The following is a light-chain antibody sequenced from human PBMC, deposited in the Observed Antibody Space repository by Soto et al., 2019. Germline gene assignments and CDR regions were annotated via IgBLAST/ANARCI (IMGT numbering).Light chain of an antibody. CDR2: GAF. CDR3: QQRNIWPPVT. Sequence: DIVMTQSPATLSVSPGERATLSCRASQSVSSNLAWYQQKPGQAPRLLIYGAFNRAAGIPARFSGSGSGTDFTLTISSLEPEDSAVYYCQQRNIWPPVTFGQGTRLEIK. V-gene: IGKV3-11*01. CDR1: QSVSSN. J-gene: IGKJ5*01.